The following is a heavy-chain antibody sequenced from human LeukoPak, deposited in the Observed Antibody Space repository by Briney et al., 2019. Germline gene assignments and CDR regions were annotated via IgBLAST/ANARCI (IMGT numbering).Heavy chain of an antibody. CDR2: IQSKTDGGTT. D-gene: IGHD6-6*01. CDR1: GFTFSNAW. V-gene: IGHV3-15*01. CDR3: TTDARTFDY. Sequence: GGSLRLSCAASGFTFSNAWMSWVRQAPGKGLEWVGRIQSKTDGGTTDYAAPVKGRFTISRDDSKNTLYLQMNSLKTEDTAVYYCTTDARTFDYWGQGTLVTVSS. J-gene: IGHJ4*02.